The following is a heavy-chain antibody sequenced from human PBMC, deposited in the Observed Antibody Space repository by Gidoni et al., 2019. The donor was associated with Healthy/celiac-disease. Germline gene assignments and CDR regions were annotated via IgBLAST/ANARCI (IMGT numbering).Heavy chain of an antibody. D-gene: IGHD2-2*01. CDR3: ARGDIVVVPAAGIVVRYYYGRDV. V-gene: IGHV4-34*01. CDR2: INHRGST. J-gene: IGHJ6*02. Sequence: QVQLQQWGAGLLKPSEALSLTCAVYGGSFSGYYCSWIRQPHGKGLEWIGEINHRGSTNYNAARQSRVTISVDTSKNQFSRKLSSVTAADTAVYYCARGDIVVVPAAGIVVRYYYGRDVWGQGTTVTVSS. CDR1: GGSFSGYY.